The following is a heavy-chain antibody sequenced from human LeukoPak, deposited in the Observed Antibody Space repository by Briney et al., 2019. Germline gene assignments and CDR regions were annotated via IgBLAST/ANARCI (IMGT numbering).Heavy chain of an antibody. CDR1: GYTFTSYY. J-gene: IGHJ4*02. CDR3: ARGGPIVVVTARCFDY. D-gene: IGHD2-21*02. CDR2: INPSGGST. V-gene: IGHV1-46*01. Sequence: ASVKVSCKASGYTFTSYYMHWVRQAPGQGLEWMGIINPSGGSTSYAQKFQGRVTMTRDMSTSTVYMELSSLRSEDTAVYYCARGGPIVVVTARCFDYWGQGTLVTVSS.